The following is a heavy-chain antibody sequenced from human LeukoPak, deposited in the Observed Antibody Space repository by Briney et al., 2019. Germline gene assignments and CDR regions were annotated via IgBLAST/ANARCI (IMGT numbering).Heavy chain of an antibody. Sequence: GSLRLSCAASGFTFSSYAMSWVRQAPGKGLGWVSAIRNSGSDTYYPDSVRGRFTISRDNSKNTLSLQMNSLRAEDTAIYYCAKVVTSGSYYYFDFWGQGTLVTVSS. CDR1: GFTFSSYA. CDR3: AKVVTSGSYYYFDF. CDR2: IRNSGSDT. J-gene: IGHJ4*02. V-gene: IGHV3-23*01. D-gene: IGHD1-26*01.